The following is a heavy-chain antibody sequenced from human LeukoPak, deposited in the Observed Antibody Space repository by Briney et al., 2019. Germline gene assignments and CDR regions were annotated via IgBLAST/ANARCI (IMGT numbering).Heavy chain of an antibody. CDR1: GGSISSYY. V-gene: IGHV4-59*01. CDR3: ARAPGVCYSSSCLDY. CDR2: IYYSGST. Sequence: PSETLSLTCTVSGGSISSYYWSWIRQPPGRGLEWIGHIYYSGSTNYNPSLKSRVTISVDTSKNQFSLKLSSVTAAYTAVYYCARAPGVCYSSSCLDYWGQGTLVTVSS. D-gene: IGHD6-13*01. J-gene: IGHJ4*02.